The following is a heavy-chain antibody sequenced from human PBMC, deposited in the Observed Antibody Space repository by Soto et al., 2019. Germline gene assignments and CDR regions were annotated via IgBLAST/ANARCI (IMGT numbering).Heavy chain of an antibody. J-gene: IGHJ6*02. Sequence: PSETLSLTCAVSGGSISSGGYSWSWIRQPPGKGLEWIGYIYHSGSTYYNPSLKSRVTISVDRSKNQFSLKLSSVTAADTAVYYCARDYGGNSAYYYYGMDVWGQGTTVTVSS. CDR2: IYHSGST. V-gene: IGHV4-30-2*01. CDR1: GGSISSGGYS. D-gene: IGHD4-17*01. CDR3: ARDYGGNSAYYYYGMDV.